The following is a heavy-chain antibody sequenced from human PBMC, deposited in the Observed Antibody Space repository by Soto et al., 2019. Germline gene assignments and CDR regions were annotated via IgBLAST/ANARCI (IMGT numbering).Heavy chain of an antibody. CDR1: GYTFTSYG. V-gene: IGHV1-18*01. CDR2: ISAYNGNT. J-gene: IGHJ3*02. Sequence: ASVKVSCKASGYTFTSYGISWVRQAPGQGLEWMGWISAYNGNTNYAQKLQGRVTMTTDTSTSTAYMELRSLRSDDTAVYYCARDFAARPHDAFDIWGQGTMVTVSS. CDR3: ARDFAARPHDAFDI. D-gene: IGHD6-25*01.